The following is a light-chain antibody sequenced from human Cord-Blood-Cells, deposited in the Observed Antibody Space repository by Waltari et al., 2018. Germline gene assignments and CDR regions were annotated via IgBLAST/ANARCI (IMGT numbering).Light chain of an antibody. J-gene: IGLJ2*01. V-gene: IGLV1-44*01. CDR2: RNN. CDR3: AAWDDSLNGHVV. Sequence: QSVLTQPPSASGTPGQRVTISCSGSSSTIGSNTVNCCQQPPGTAPKLLIYRNNQRPSGVPDRFSGSKSGTSASLAISGLQSEDEADYYCAAWDDSLNGHVVFGGGTKLTVL. CDR1: SSTIGSNT.